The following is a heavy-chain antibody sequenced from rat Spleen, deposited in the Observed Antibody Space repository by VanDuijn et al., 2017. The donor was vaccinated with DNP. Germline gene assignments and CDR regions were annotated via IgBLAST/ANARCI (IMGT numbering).Heavy chain of an antibody. V-gene: IGHV5-7*01. D-gene: IGHD1-12*02. J-gene: IGHJ4*01. Sequence: EVQLVESGGGLVQPGRSLKLSCAASGFTFSDYNMAWVRQAPKKGLEWVATISYDGSTTYYRDSVKGRFTISRDNAKNTLSLQIDSLWSEDTATYYCVRVGDYHDGGDGDVLDVWGQGTSVTVSS. CDR3: VRVGDYHDGGDGDVLDV. CDR1: GFTFSDYN. CDR2: ISYDGSTT.